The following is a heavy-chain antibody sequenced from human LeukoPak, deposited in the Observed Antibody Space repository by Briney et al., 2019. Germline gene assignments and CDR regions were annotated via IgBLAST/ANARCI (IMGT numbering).Heavy chain of an antibody. D-gene: IGHD3-10*01. V-gene: IGHV3-21*01. CDR1: GFTFSSYS. CDR3: ARVADMVRGVIHYYFDY. J-gene: IGHJ4*02. CDR2: ISSSSSYI. Sequence: PGGSLRLSCAASGFTFSSYSMNWVRQAPGKGLEWVSSISSSSSYIYYADSVKGRFTISRDNAKNSLYLQMNSLRAEDTAVYHCARVADMVRGVIHYYFDYWGQGTLVTVSS.